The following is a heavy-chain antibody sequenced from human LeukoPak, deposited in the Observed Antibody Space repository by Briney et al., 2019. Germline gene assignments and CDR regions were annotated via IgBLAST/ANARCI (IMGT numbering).Heavy chain of an antibody. CDR3: ARDGILPRFDY. CDR2: ISYAGNNK. Sequence: GGSLRLSCAASGFTFGSYDIHWVRRAPGKGLEWVAMISYAGNNKYYADSVKGRFTISRDNSKNTLYLQMNSLRPEDTAVYYCARDGILPRFDYWGQGTLVTVSS. J-gene: IGHJ4*02. V-gene: IGHV3-30*04. CDR1: GFTFGSYD. D-gene: IGHD2-15*01.